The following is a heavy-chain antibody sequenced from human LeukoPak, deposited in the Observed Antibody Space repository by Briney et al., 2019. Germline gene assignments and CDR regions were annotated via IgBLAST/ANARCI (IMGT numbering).Heavy chain of an antibody. CDR2: IKQDGSEK. CDR3: ARDSSPYSSGWYPYFDY. V-gene: IGHV3-7*01. Sequence: GGSLRLSCAASGFTFSSYWMSWVRQAPGKGLEWVANIKQDGSEKYYVDSVKGRFTISRDNAKNSLYLQMNSLRAEDTAVYYCARDSSPYSSGWYPYFDYWGQGTLVTVSS. CDR1: GFTFSSYW. D-gene: IGHD6-19*01. J-gene: IGHJ4*02.